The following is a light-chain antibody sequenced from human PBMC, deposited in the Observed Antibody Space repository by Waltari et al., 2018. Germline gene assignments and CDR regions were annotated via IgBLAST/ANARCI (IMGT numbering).Light chain of an antibody. J-gene: IGKJ1*01. CDR3: QQYGGSPLWT. V-gene: IGKV3-20*01. CDR2: GAS. Sequence: ETVLTQSPGTLSLSPGERATLFCRASQSVISTHLVWYQQRPGQAPRLLIYGASTRAPSIPDRFSGSGSGTDFTLTISRLEPEDFAMYYCQQYGGSPLWTFGQGTKVEIK. CDR1: QSVISTH.